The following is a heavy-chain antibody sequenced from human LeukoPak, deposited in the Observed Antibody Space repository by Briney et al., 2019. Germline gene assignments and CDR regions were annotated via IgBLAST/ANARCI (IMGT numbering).Heavy chain of an antibody. CDR3: ARGIQLWFGEKDAFDI. D-gene: IGHD3-10*01. CDR2: IKQDGSEK. CDR1: GFTFSSYW. Sequence: PGGSLRLSCAASGFTFSSYWMSWVRQAPGKGLEWVANIKQDGSEKYYVDSVKGRFTISRDNAKNSLYLQMNSLRAEDTAVYYCARGIQLWFGEKDAFDIWGQGTMVTVSS. V-gene: IGHV3-7*01. J-gene: IGHJ3*02.